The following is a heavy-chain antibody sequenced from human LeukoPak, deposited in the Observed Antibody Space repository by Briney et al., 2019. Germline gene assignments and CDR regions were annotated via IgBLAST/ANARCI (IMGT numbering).Heavy chain of an antibody. J-gene: IGHJ4*02. D-gene: IGHD3-10*01. CDR2: IFYSGST. V-gene: IGHV4-39*01. Sequence: SETLSLTCTVSSGSISTSNYYWGWVRQPPGKALEWIGNIFYSGSTYYSPSLKSRVTISVDTSKNQFSLKLSSVTAADTAVYYCAGLYASGTYYGYWGQGTLVTVSS. CDR1: SGSISTSNYY. CDR3: AGLYASGTYYGY.